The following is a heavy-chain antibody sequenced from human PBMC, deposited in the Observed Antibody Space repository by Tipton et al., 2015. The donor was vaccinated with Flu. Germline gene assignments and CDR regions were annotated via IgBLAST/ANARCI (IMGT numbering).Heavy chain of an antibody. D-gene: IGHD1-1*01. CDR2: TSYSGNT. CDR1: GASITNYY. J-gene: IGHJ4*02. Sequence: TLSLTCTVSGASITNYYWTRIRQPPGKPLEWIGYTSYSGNTNFNPSLRSRVSMSVDASKSQFSLKMTSLSAADTATYFCARNKGTGYEDFWGQGTLVTVSS. V-gene: IGHV4-59*01. CDR3: ARNKGTGYEDF.